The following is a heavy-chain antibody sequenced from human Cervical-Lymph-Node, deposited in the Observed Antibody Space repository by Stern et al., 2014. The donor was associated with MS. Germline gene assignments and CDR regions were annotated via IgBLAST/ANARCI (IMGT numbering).Heavy chain of an antibody. J-gene: IGHJ4*02. CDR3: ARMATYYYDSSGYYHLDY. V-gene: IGHV4-31*03. CDR1: GGSISSGGYY. D-gene: IGHD3-22*01. Sequence: VQLVESGPGLVKPSQTLSLTCTVSGGSISSGGYYWSWIRQHPGTGLEWIGFLNFSGSTYYNPSLKSRVTISVDTSKNQFSLKLSSVTAADTAVYYCARMATYYYDSSGYYHLDYWGQGTLVTVSS. CDR2: LNFSGST.